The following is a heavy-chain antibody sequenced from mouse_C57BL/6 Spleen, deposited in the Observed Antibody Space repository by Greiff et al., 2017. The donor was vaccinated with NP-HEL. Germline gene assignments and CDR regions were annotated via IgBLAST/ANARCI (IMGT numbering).Heavy chain of an antibody. Sequence: VQLQQSGPELVKPGASVKIPCKASGYTFTDYNMDWVKQSHGKSLEWIGDINPNNGGTIYNQKFKGKATLTVDKSSSTAYMELRSLTSEDTAVYYCARYVTTVDWYFDVWGTGTTVTVSS. D-gene: IGHD1-1*01. CDR1: GYTFTDYN. CDR3: ARYVTTVDWYFDV. CDR2: INPNNGGT. J-gene: IGHJ1*03. V-gene: IGHV1-18*01.